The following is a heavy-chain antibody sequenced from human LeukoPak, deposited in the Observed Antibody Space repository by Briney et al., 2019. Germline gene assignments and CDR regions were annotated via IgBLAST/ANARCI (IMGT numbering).Heavy chain of an antibody. D-gene: IGHD3-22*01. Sequence: GRSLRLSCAASGFIFSSYGMHWVRQAPGKGLEWVAVISYDGNYKYYADSVKGRFTISRDNSKNTLYLQMSSLRAEDTAVYYCAKRGDTSGYYYVHYFDYWGQGTLVTVSS. J-gene: IGHJ4*02. CDR1: GFIFSSYG. CDR2: ISYDGNYK. CDR3: AKRGDTSGYYYVHYFDY. V-gene: IGHV3-30*18.